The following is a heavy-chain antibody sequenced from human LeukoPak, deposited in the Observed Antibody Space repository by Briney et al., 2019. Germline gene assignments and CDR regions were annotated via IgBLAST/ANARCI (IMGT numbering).Heavy chain of an antibody. D-gene: IGHD3-22*01. CDR1: GFTFSTYV. Sequence: GGSLRLSCSASGFTFSTYVMYWVRQAPGKGLEYVSAISTNGSTTYYADSVKGRVTISRDNSKNTLYLQMSSLRTDDTAMYYCVIGPYYESSAYYPSWGQGTLVTVSS. CDR2: ISTNGSTT. V-gene: IGHV3-64D*09. CDR3: VIGPYYESSAYYPS. J-gene: IGHJ5*02.